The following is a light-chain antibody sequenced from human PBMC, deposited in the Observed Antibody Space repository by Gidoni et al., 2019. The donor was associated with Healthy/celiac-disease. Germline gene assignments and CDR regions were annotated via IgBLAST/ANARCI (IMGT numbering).Light chain of an antibody. Sequence: EIVLTQSPAPLSLSPGERATLYRRASQSVSSYLAWYQQKPGQAPRLLIYDASNRATGIPARFSGSGSGTDFTRTISSLEPEDFAVYYCQQRSNRPVTFGQGTQLEIK. CDR1: QSVSSY. CDR3: QQRSNRPVT. J-gene: IGKJ5*01. CDR2: DAS. V-gene: IGKV3-11*01.